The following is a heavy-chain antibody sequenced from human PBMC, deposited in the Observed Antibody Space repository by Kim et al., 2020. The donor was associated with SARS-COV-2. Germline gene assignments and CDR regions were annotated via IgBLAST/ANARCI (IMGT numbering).Heavy chain of an antibody. J-gene: IGHJ4*02. Sequence: GRFTVSRDNAKNSLSLQMNSLRADDTAVYYCGREPTGYSSGYGIDYWGRGTLVTVSS. V-gene: IGHV3-11*05. CDR3: GREPTGYSSGYGIDY. D-gene: IGHD6-19*01.